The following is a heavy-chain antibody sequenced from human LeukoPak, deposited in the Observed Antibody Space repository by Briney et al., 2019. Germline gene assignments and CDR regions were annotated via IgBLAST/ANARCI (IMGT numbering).Heavy chain of an antibody. CDR2: ISYDGTNK. V-gene: IGHV3-30-3*02. Sequence: GGSLRLSCAASGFTFSTYAMHWVRQAPGKGLEWVAVISYDGTNKYYADSVKGRFTISRENSKNTLHLQMNSLRAEDTAVYYCAKLRRPLDYWGQGTLVTVSS. CDR3: AKLRRPLDY. J-gene: IGHJ4*02. CDR1: GFTFSTYA.